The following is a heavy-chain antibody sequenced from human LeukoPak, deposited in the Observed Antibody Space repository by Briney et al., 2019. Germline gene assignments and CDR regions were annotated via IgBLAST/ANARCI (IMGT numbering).Heavy chain of an antibody. V-gene: IGHV4-39*07. CDR3: ARASIVVVPAANGLGAFDI. CDR1: GGSISSSSYY. Sequence: SETLSLTCTVSGGSISSSSYYWGWIRQPPGKGLEWIGSIYYSGSTYYNPSLKSRVTISVDTSKNQFSLKLSSVTAADTAVYYCARASIVVVPAANGLGAFDIWGQGTMVTVSS. CDR2: IYYSGST. J-gene: IGHJ3*02. D-gene: IGHD2-2*01.